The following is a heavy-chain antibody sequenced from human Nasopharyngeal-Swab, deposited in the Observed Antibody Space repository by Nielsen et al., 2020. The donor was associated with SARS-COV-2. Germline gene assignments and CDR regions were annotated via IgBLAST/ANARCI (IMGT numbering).Heavy chain of an antibody. Sequence: WIRQPPGKGLEWIGYIYHSGNTNYNPSIKSRNTISIDTSKNQFSLKLNSLTAADTAVYYCATAHGPVGAFDSWGQGTLVTVSS. D-gene: IGHD1-26*01. J-gene: IGHJ4*02. V-gene: IGHV4-59*08. CDR2: IYHSGNT. CDR3: ATAHGPVGAFDS.